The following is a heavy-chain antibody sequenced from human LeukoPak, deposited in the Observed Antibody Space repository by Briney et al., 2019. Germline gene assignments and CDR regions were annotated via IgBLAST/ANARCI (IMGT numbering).Heavy chain of an antibody. D-gene: IGHD2-15*01. CDR2: IFSSGST. CDR1: GGFINNNF. V-gene: IGHV4-4*07. CDR3: ARNRIGGCLASFDY. J-gene: IGHJ4*02. Sequence: SETLSLTCTVSGGFINNNFWRWIRHPAGERLEWFGRIFSSGSTYHNPAFKSRVTMSVDTSKNQFSLKLTSLTAAETAVYYCARNRIGGCLASFDYWGQGTLVTVSS.